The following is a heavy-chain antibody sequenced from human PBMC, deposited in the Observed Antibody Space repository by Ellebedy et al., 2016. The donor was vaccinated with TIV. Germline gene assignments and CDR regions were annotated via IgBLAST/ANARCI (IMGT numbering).Heavy chain of an antibody. V-gene: IGHV3-73*01. CDR2: IRSKANSYAT. D-gene: IGHD6-19*01. Sequence: GESLKISXAASGFTFSGSAMHWVRQASGKGLEWVGRIRSKANSYATAYAASVKGRFTISRDDSKNTAYLQMNSLKTEDTAVYYCTRHKGPIAVAGLNWFDPWGQGTLVTVSS. CDR1: GFTFSGSA. J-gene: IGHJ5*02. CDR3: TRHKGPIAVAGLNWFDP.